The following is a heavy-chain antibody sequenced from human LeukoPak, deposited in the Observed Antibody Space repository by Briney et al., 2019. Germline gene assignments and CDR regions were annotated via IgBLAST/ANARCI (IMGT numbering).Heavy chain of an antibody. CDR1: GYTFSGYY. J-gene: IGHJ5*02. Sequence: ASVKVSCKASGYTFSGYYMHWVRQAPGQGPEWMGWMNPNSGDTGYAQKFQGRVTMTRNTSISTAYMEPSSLRSEDTAVYYCARGPNKSDGGNSGSAWFDPWGQGTLVTVSS. V-gene: IGHV1-8*02. CDR2: MNPNSGDT. D-gene: IGHD4-23*01. CDR3: ARGPNKSDGGNSGSAWFDP.